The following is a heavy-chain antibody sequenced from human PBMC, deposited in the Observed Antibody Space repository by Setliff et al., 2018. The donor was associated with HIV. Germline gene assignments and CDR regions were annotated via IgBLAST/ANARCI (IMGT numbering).Heavy chain of an antibody. CDR1: GGTFSSYG. V-gene: IGHV1-69*05. CDR3: ARDRGSGYYHDAFDI. D-gene: IGHD3-22*01. CDR2: IIAIFNTA. Sequence: GASVKVSCKASGGTFSSYGISWVRQAPGQGLEWMGGIIAIFNTANYAQKFQGRVTITTDESTSTAYMELSSLRSEDTAVYYCARDRGSGYYHDAFDIWGQGTMVTVSS. J-gene: IGHJ3*02.